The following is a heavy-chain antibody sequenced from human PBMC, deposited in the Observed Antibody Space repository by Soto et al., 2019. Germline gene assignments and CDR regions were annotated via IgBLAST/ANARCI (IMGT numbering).Heavy chain of an antibody. CDR1: GGSIRSYY. J-gene: IGHJ4*02. CDR2: IYDSEST. CDR3: ARGRDGYLDY. Sequence: QVQLQESGPGLVKPSETLSLICTVSGGSIRSYYWSWIRQPPGKGLEWIGYIYDSESTNYNPSLKSRVTVSLATSKNQFSLKLSSVTAADTAVYYCARGRDGYLDYWGQGTLVTLSS. V-gene: IGHV4-59*08.